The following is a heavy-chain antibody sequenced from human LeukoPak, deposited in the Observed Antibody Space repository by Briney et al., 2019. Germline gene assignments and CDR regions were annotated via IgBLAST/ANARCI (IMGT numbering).Heavy chain of an antibody. D-gene: IGHD3-10*01. V-gene: IGHV3-48*01. Sequence: GGSLRLSCEASGFAFRSFSMNWVRQAPGKGLEWVSYITSSSSEKYYADSVKGRFTISRDNAQNSLYLQMTSLRSEDTAVYYCAREVGDGERFRAFDVWGQGTLVTVSS. CDR2: ITSSSSEK. CDR3: AREVGDGERFRAFDV. CDR1: GFAFRSFS. J-gene: IGHJ3*01.